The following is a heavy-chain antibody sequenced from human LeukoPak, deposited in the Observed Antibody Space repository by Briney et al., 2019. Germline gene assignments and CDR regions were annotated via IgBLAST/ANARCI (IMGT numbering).Heavy chain of an antibody. CDR2: ISGSGGST. J-gene: IGHJ4*02. D-gene: IGHD6-19*01. Sequence: GGSLRLSCAASGFTFSSYAMSWVRQAPGKGLEWVSAISGSGGSTYYADSVKGRFTISRDNSKNTLYLQMNSLRAEDTAVYYCAGAYYSGRYNYWGQGTLVTVSS. CDR3: AGAYYSGRYNY. CDR1: GFTFSSYA. V-gene: IGHV3-23*01.